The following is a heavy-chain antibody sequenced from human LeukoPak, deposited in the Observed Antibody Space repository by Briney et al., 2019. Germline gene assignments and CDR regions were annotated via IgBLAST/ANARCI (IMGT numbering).Heavy chain of an antibody. J-gene: IGHJ4*02. Sequence: PGGSLRLSCAASGFTFSSYSMNWVRQAPGKGLEWVSSISSSSSYIYYADSVKGRFTISGDNAKNSLYLQMNSLRAEDTTVYYCARDASSGYYTALYFDYWGQGTLVTVSS. CDR1: GFTFSSYS. D-gene: IGHD3-22*01. CDR2: ISSSSSYI. V-gene: IGHV3-21*01. CDR3: ARDASSGYYTALYFDY.